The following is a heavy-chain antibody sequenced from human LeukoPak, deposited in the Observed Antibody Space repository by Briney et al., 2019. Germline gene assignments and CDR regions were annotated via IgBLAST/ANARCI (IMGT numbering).Heavy chain of an antibody. CDR2: ISAYNGNT. J-gene: IGHJ5*02. CDR3: ARGFWFGDSKWFDP. CDR1: GYTFTSYG. D-gene: IGHD3-10*01. Sequence: VASVRVSCKASGYTFTSYGISWVRQAPGQGLEWMGWISAYNGNTNYAQKLQGRVTMTTDTSTSTAYMELRSLRPDDTAVYYCARGFWFGDSKWFDPWGQGTLVTVSS. V-gene: IGHV1-18*01.